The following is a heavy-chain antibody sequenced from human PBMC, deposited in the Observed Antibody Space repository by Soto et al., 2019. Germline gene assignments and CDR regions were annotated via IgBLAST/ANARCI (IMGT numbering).Heavy chain of an antibody. CDR1: GFTFSSYG. Sequence: QVQLVESGGGVVQPGRSLRLSCAASGFTFSSYGMHWVRQAPGKGLEGVAVIWYDGSNKYYADSVKGRFTISRDNSKYTLYLQMNSLMAADTAVYYCSIESPPKDYDFWSGRYGLDVWGQGTTVTVSS. CDR2: IWYDGSNK. CDR3: SIESPPKDYDFWSGRYGLDV. D-gene: IGHD3-3*01. V-gene: IGHV3-33*01. J-gene: IGHJ6*02.